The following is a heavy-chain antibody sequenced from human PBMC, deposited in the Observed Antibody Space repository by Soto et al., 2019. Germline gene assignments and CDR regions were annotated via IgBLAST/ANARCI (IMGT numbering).Heavy chain of an antibody. V-gene: IGHV4-39*01. J-gene: IGHJ4*02. D-gene: IGHD6-6*01. Sequence: SETLSLTCSVSSASLSSSTYYWSWIRQPPGRGPEWIGSIYYSGNTYYKPSLKSRVSISIDTSRNQFSLKLTSVTAADTGVYYCASSSPFHYGAPGIWVTSPQ. CDR2: IYYSGNT. CDR1: SASLSSSTYY. CDR3: ASSSPFHY.